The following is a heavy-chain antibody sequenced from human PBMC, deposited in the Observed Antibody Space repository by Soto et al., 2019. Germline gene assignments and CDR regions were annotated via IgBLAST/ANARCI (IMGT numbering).Heavy chain of an antibody. CDR1: GYTFTSYA. CDR2: INAGNGNT. V-gene: IGHV1-3*01. D-gene: IGHD3-10*01. J-gene: IGHJ5*02. CDR3: ARDSITMVHPGFAP. Sequence: QVQLVQSGAEVKKPGASVKVSCKASGYTFTSYAMHWVRQAPGQRLEWMGWINAGNGNTKYSQKFQGRVTITRDTSAGTAYMERSSLRSEDTAVYYCARDSITMVHPGFAPWGQGTLVTVSS.